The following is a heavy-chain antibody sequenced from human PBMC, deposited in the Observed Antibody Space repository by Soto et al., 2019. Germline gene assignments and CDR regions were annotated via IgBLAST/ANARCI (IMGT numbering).Heavy chain of an antibody. Sequence: QVQVVQSGAEVKKPGASVKVSCKASGYTFTGYYMHWVRQAPGQGLEWMGWIIPNNGGTKYAQKFQNRVTMTRDTDISTAYMELRRLRSSDTAVYYCARGTFDSSGDYFAGWFGHWGQGTLVTVSS. CDR3: ARGTFDSSGDYFAGWFGH. V-gene: IGHV1-2*02. CDR1: GYTFTGYY. J-gene: IGHJ5*02. D-gene: IGHD3-22*01. CDR2: IIPNNGGT.